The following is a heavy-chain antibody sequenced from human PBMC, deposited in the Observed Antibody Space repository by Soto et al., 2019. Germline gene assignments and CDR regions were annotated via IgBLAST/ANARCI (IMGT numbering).Heavy chain of an antibody. CDR2: ISWNSGSI. CDR3: AKSERYCSGGSCLFDY. V-gene: IGHV3-9*01. D-gene: IGHD2-15*01. Sequence: EVQLVESGGGLVQPGRSLRLSCAASGFSFDDYAMHWVRQAPGKGLEWVSGISWNSGSIGYADSEKGRFTISRDNAKNSLYLQMNSLRAEDTALYYCAKSERYCSGGSCLFDYWGQGTLVTVSS. CDR1: GFSFDDYA. J-gene: IGHJ4*02.